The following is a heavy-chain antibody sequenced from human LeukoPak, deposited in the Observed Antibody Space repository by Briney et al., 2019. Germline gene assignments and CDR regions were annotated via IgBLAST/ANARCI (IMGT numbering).Heavy chain of an antibody. D-gene: IGHD3-22*01. J-gene: IGHJ4*02. CDR3: AKVRSTMIVVAMDY. CDR1: GITFSSYA. V-gene: IGHV3-23*01. Sequence: TGGSLRLSCVASGITFSSYAMSWVRQAPGKGLEWVSAISYSGGSTYYADSVKGRFTISRDSSKNTLYLQMNSLRAEDTAVYYCAKVRSTMIVVAMDYWGQGALLTVSS. CDR2: ISYSGGST.